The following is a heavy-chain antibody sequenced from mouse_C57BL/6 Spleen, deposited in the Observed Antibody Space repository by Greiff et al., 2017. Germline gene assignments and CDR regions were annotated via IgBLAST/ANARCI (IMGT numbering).Heavy chain of an antibody. CDR1: GFTFSDYY. Sequence: EVQVVESEGGLVQPGSSMKLSCTASGFTFSDYYMAWVRQVPEKGLEWVANINYDGSSTYYLDSLKSRFIISRDNAKNILYLQMSSLKSEDTATYYCAREGTTVRIFEVWGTGTTVTVSS. V-gene: IGHV5-16*01. CDR2: INYDGSST. D-gene: IGHD1-1*01. J-gene: IGHJ1*03. CDR3: AREGTTVRIFEV.